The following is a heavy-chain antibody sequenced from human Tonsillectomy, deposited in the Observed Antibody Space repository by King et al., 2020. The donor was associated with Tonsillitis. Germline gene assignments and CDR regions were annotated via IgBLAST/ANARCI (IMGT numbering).Heavy chain of an antibody. Sequence: QLQESGPGLVKPSQTLSLTCAVSGGSISSGGYSWSWIRQPPGKGLEWIGYIYYSGSTYYNPSLKSRVTISGDTSKNQFSLKLSSVTAADTAVYYCARAPGYCSGGSCYSLSSYYYGMDVWGQGTTVTVSS. D-gene: IGHD2-15*01. J-gene: IGHJ6*02. CDR3: ARAPGYCSGGSCYSLSSYYYGMDV. CDR1: GGSISSGGYS. V-gene: IGHV4-30-4*07. CDR2: IYYSGST.